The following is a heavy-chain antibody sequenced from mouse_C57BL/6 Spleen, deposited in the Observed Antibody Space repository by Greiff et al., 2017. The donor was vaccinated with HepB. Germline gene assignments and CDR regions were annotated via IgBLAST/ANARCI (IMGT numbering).Heavy chain of an antibody. Sequence: QVHVKQSGAELARPGASVKLSCKASGYTFTSYGISWVKQRTGQGLEWIGEIYPRSGNTYYNEKFKGKATLTADKSSSTAYMELRSLTSEDSAVYFCAPKITTVVEDWYFDVWGTGTTVTVSS. CDR3: APKITTVVEDWYFDV. D-gene: IGHD1-1*01. V-gene: IGHV1-81*01. CDR1: GYTFTSYG. J-gene: IGHJ1*03. CDR2: IYPRSGNT.